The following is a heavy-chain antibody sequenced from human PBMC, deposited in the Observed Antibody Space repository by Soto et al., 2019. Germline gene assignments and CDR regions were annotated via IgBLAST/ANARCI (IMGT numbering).Heavy chain of an antibody. V-gene: IGHV4-59*01. CDR3: ARAAEGIYRYYFDY. CDR1: GGSISSYY. Sequence: SETLSLTCTVSGGSISSYYWSWIRQPPGKGLEWIGYIYYSGSTNYNPSLKSRVTISVDTSKNQFSLKLSSVTAADTAVYYCARAAEGIYRYYFDYWGQGTLVTVS. J-gene: IGHJ4*02. D-gene: IGHD3-10*01. CDR2: IYYSGST.